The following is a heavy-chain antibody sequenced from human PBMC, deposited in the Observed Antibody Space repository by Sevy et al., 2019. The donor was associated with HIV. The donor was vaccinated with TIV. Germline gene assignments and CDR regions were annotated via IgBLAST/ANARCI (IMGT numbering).Heavy chain of an antibody. V-gene: IGHV3-30*04. CDR2: IAYNARNE. Sequence: GGSLRLSCAASGLTFSTYAMPWVRQGPGKGLEWVAVIAYNARNEDNADSVKGRFTISRDNSKKRLYLQMNSLRAEDTAVYYGAGFPPGRAFDIWGQGTMVTVSS. J-gene: IGHJ3*02. CDR3: AGFPPGRAFDI. CDR1: GLTFSTYA.